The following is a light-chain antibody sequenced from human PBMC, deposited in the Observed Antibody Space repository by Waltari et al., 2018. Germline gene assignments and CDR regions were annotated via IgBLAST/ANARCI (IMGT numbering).Light chain of an antibody. CDR3: CSYAGFYSYYV. CDR1: SSDIGNYNY. CDR2: DVT. V-gene: IGLV2-11*01. J-gene: IGLJ1*01. Sequence: QSALTQPRSVSGSPGQSVTISCTGTSSDIGNYNYVSWYQHHQGKATRLMIYDVTKWPSGVPDRFSDSKSGTTASLTISWLQAEDEADYYCCSYAGFYSYYVFGTGTKATVL.